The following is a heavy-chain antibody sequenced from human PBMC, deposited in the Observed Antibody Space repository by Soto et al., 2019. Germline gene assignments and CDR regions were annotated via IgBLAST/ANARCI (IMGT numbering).Heavy chain of an antibody. CDR1: GFTFSSYW. V-gene: IGHV3-7*01. Sequence: GGSLRLSCAASGFTFSSYWMSCVRLAPGKGLEWVANIKHDGSAKYYVDSVKGRFTISRDNAENSLYLQMNSLRAEDTAVYYCARGGKEWLLPEYSQDWGQGTLVNVSS. CDR3: ARGGKEWLLPEYSQD. CDR2: IKHDGSAK. D-gene: IGHD3-3*01. J-gene: IGHJ1*01.